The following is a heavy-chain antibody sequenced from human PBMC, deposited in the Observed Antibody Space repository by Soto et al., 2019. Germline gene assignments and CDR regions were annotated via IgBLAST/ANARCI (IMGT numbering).Heavy chain of an antibody. CDR1: GFTFSSYW. V-gene: IGHV3-74*03. J-gene: IGHJ4*02. D-gene: IGHD2-8*01. CDR2: IDSDETVT. CDR3: ARAGVTHGFDY. Sequence: EVPLVESGGGLVQPGGTLRLSCAASGFTFSSYWMHWVRQAPGKGLVWVSRIDSDETVTTYADSVKGRFTISRDNAKNTLYLQMNSLRAEDTAVYYCARAGVTHGFDYWGQGVLVTVSS.